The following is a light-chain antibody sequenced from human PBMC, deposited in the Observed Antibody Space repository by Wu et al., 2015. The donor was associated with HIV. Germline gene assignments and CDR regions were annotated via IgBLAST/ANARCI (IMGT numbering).Light chain of an antibody. CDR1: QSVSSSY. V-gene: IGKV3D-20*02. CDR3: QHRSNWPHS. J-gene: IGKJ2*03. Sequence: EIVLTQSPGTLSLSPGERATLSCRASQSVSSSYLAWYQQKPGQAPRLLIYGASSRATGIPARFSGSGSGTDFILTINSLEPEDFAVYYCQHRSNWPHSFGQGTKVEIK. CDR2: GAS.